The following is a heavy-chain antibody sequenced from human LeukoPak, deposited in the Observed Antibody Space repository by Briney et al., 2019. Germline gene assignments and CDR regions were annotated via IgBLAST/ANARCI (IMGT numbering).Heavy chain of an antibody. J-gene: IGHJ4*02. D-gene: IGHD5-18*01. Sequence: GGSLRLSCAASGFTFSSYAMNWVRQAPGKGLEWVLSISSSSSYIYYADSVKGRFTISRDNAKNSLYLQMNSLRAEDTAVYYCARDGYTAMVLWGQGTLVTVSS. CDR3: ARDGYTAMVL. V-gene: IGHV3-21*01. CDR2: ISSSSSYI. CDR1: GFTFSSYA.